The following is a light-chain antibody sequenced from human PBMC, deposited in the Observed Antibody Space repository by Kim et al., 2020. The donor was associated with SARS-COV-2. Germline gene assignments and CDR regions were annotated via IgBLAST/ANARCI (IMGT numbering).Light chain of an antibody. V-gene: IGLV3-19*01. CDR2: GKN. J-gene: IGLJ2*01. Sequence: LGQTLRITCQGDSLRSYYASWYQQKPGQAPVLVIYGKNNRPSGIPDRFSGSSSGNTASLTITGAQAEDEADYYCNSRDSSGNHRGVFGGGTQLTVL. CDR1: SLRSYY. CDR3: NSRDSSGNHRGV.